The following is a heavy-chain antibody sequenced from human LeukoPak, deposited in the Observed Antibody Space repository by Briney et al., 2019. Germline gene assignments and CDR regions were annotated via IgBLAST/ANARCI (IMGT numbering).Heavy chain of an antibody. V-gene: IGHV4-39*01. CDR3: ARRRCSSTSCSDY. CDR1: GGSISSSSYY. J-gene: IGHJ4*02. D-gene: IGHD2-2*01. Sequence: PSETLSLTCTVSGGSISSSSYYWGWIRQPPGKGLEWIGSIYYSGSTYYNPSLKSRVTISADTSKNQFSLKLSSVTAADTAVYYCARRRCSSTSCSDYWGQGTLVTVSS. CDR2: IYYSGST.